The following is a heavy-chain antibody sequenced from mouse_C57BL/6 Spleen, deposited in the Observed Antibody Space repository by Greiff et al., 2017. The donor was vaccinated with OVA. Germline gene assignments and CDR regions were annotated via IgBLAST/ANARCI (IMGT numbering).Heavy chain of an antibody. CDR2: IYPRSGNT. V-gene: IGHV1-81*01. CDR1: GYTFTSYG. Sequence: VKLMESGAELARPGASVKLSCKASGYTFTSYGISWVKQRTGQGLEWIGEIYPRSGNTYYNEKFKGKATLTADKSSSTAYMELRSLTSEDSAVYFCARETAQATYAMDYWGQGTSVTVSS. D-gene: IGHD3-2*02. CDR3: ARETAQATYAMDY. J-gene: IGHJ4*01.